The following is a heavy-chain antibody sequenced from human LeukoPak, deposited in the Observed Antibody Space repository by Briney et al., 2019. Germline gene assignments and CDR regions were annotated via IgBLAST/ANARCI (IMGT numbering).Heavy chain of an antibody. CDR1: GFTVSSNS. CDR2: IYSGGGT. V-gene: IGHV3-66*01. CDR3: ARDKLYSSGRFFDY. D-gene: IGHD6-19*01. Sequence: GRSLRLSCAAPGFTVSSNSMSWARQAPGKGLEWVSVIYSGGGTYDADSVKGRFTISRDNSKNTLYLQMNSLRAEDTAVYYCARDKLYSSGRFFDYWGQGTLVTVSS. J-gene: IGHJ4*02.